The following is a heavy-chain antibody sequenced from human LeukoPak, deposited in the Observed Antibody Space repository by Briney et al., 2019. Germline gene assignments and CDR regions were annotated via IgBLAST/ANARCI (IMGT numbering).Heavy chain of an antibody. CDR2: ISWNSGSM. D-gene: IGHD6-13*01. CDR1: GFTFDDYA. J-gene: IGHJ6*02. V-gene: IGHV3-9*01. Sequence: SLRLSCAASGFTFDDYAMHWVRQAPGKGLEWVSGISWNSGSMGYADSVKGRFTISRDNAKNSLYLQMNSLRAEDAALYYCAKEVAAAAYYYYYGMDVWGQGTTVTVSS. CDR3: AKEVAAAAYYYYYGMDV.